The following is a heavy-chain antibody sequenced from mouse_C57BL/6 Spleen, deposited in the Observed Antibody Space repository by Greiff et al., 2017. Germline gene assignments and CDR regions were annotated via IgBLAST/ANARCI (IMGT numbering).Heavy chain of an antibody. CDR3: AEGLRGDY. V-gene: IGHV1-82*01. CDR2: IYPGDGDT. Sequence: VQLQQSGPELVKPGASVKISCKASGYAFSSSWMNWVKQRPGKGLEWIGRIYPGDGDTNYNGKFKGKATLTADKSSSTAYMQLSSLTSEDSAVYFCAEGLRGDYWGQGTTLTVSS. J-gene: IGHJ2*01. D-gene: IGHD3-2*02. CDR1: GYAFSSSW.